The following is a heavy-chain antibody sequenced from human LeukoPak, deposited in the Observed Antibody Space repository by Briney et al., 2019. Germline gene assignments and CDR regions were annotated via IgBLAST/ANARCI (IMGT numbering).Heavy chain of an antibody. CDR2: IKQDESEK. D-gene: IGHD3-16*01. J-gene: IGHJ4*02. V-gene: IGHV3-7*01. CDR1: GFTFSSYW. Sequence: PGGSLRLSCAASGFTFSSYWMSWVRQAPGKGLEWVANIKQDESEKYYVDSVKGRFTISRDNAKNSLYLQMNSLRAEDTAVYYCAREAVYDYVWGSWNSFDYWGQGTLVTVSS. CDR3: AREAVYDYVWGSWNSFDY.